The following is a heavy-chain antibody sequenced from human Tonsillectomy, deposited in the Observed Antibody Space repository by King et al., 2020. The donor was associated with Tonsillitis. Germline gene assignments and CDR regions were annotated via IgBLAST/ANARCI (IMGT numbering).Heavy chain of an antibody. CDR2: ITDDGSYK. J-gene: IGHJ6*02. V-gene: IGHV3-30*18. CDR1: GFTFNIYD. D-gene: IGHD3-10*01. CDR3: ANEAADYGSVYGMAV. Sequence: VQLVESGGGVVQPGRSLRLSCAASGFTFNIYDMHWVRQAPGKGLEWVAGITDDGSYKYYADSVKGRFTISRDNSKNTLYLQMNSLRAEDTAVNYCANEAADYGSVYGMAVWGQGTTVTVSS.